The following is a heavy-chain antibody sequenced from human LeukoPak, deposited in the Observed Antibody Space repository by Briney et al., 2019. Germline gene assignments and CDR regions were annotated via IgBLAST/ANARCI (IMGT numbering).Heavy chain of an antibody. J-gene: IGHJ6*02. D-gene: IGHD3-3*01. CDR3: ARVVNDDFWSGYPYGMDV. CDR2: INPNSGGT. Sequence: ASVKVSCKASGYTFTGYYMHWVRQAPGQGLEWMGWINPNSGGTNYAQKFQGRVTMTRDTSISTAYMELSRLRSDDTAVYYCARVVNDDFWSGYPYGMDVWGQGTTVTVSS. V-gene: IGHV1-2*02. CDR1: GYTFTGYY.